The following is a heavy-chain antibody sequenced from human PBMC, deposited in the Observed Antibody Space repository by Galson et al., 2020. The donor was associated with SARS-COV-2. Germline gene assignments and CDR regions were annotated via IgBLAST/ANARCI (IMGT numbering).Heavy chain of an antibody. CDR2: ISYDGSNK. CDR3: AKAVNDGYSGYDWGNWYFDL. D-gene: IGHD5-12*01. Sequence: GESLKISCAASGFTFSSYGMHWVRQAPGKGLEWVAVISYDGSNKYYADSVKGRFTISRDNSKNTLYLQMNRLRAEDTAVYYCAKAVNDGYSGYDWGNWYFDLWGRGTLVTVSS. V-gene: IGHV3-30*18. J-gene: IGHJ2*01. CDR1: GFTFSSYG.